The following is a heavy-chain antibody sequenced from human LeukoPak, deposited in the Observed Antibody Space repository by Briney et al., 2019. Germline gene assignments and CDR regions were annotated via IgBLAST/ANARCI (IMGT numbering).Heavy chain of an antibody. CDR1: GGPISSNSYY. Sequence: SETLSLTCTVSGGPISSNSYYWGWIRQPPGKGLEWIGSIYYSGSTYYNPSLKSRVTISVDTSKNQLSLKLTSVTAADTAMYYCARDLRYTGNPRPDAFDIWGQGTTVTVSS. J-gene: IGHJ3*02. CDR2: IYYSGST. V-gene: IGHV4-39*07. CDR3: ARDLRYTGNPRPDAFDI. D-gene: IGHD1-26*01.